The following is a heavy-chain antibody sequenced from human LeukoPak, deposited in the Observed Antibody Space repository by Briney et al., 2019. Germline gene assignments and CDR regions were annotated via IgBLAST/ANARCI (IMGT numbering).Heavy chain of an antibody. CDR2: ISANSVNT. Sequence: GGALRLSCAASGFTFSTYGMSWVRQAPGKGLEWVSSISANSVNTYYADSVKGRFTISRDNSKNTLYLHLNSLRAEDTAVYFCAKIHSSGWYGHYWGQGTLVTVSS. D-gene: IGHD6-19*01. CDR1: GFTFSTYG. V-gene: IGHV3-23*01. J-gene: IGHJ4*02. CDR3: AKIHSSGWYGHY.